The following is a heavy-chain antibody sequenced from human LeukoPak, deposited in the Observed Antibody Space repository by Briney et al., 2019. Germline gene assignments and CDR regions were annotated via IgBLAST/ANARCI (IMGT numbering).Heavy chain of an antibody. CDR3: AKGGSYRSQPYFDY. V-gene: IGHV3-23*01. D-gene: IGHD3-16*02. CDR2: TSSSDPGT. J-gene: IGHJ4*02. Sequence: GGSLRLSCAASGFPLSSYAMSWVRQGPGKGLEWVAATSSSDPGTYHADSVRGRFTISRDNSKNTVYLQMNSLRAEDTAVYYCAKGGSYRSQPYFDYWSQGTPVTVSS. CDR1: GFPLSSYA.